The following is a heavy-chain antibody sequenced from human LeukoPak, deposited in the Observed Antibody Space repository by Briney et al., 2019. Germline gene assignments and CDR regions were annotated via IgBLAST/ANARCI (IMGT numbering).Heavy chain of an antibody. D-gene: IGHD3-22*01. Sequence: SETLSLTCAVYGGSFSGYYWSWIRQPPGKGLEWIGEINHSGSTNYNPSLKSRVTISVGTSKNQFSLKLSSVTAADAAVYYCARMTPTIRYYYDSSGYGVDYWGQGTLVTVSS. CDR2: INHSGST. V-gene: IGHV4-34*01. CDR3: ARMTPTIRYYYDSSGYGVDY. J-gene: IGHJ4*02. CDR1: GGSFSGYY.